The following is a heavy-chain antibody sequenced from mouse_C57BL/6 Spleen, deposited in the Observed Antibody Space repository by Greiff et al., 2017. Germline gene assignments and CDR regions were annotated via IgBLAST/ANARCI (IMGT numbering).Heavy chain of an antibody. CDR1: GYTFTSYW. CDR3: VSVASYYFDY. D-gene: IGHD1-1*01. J-gene: IGHJ2*01. V-gene: IGHV1-52*01. Sequence: VQLQQPGAELVRPGSSVKLSCKASGYTFTSYWMHWVKQRPIQGLEWIGNIDPSDSETHYNQKFKDKATLTVDKSSSTAYMPLSSLTSEDSAVYYCVSVASYYFDYWGQGTTLTVSS. CDR2: IDPSDSET.